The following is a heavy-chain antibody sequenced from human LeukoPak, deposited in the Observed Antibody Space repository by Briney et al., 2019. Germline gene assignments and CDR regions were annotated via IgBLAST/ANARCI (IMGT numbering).Heavy chain of an antibody. CDR3: AKSNGYGLVNI. V-gene: IGHV4-39*07. J-gene: IGHJ3*02. CDR1: GGSISSYY. CDR2: IFYSGST. D-gene: IGHD3-10*01. Sequence: PSETLSLTCTVSGGSISSYYWGWIRQPPGKGLEWIGNIFYSGSTYYSPSLKSRVTISLDTSRNQFSLKLNSVTAADTAVYYCAKSNGYGLVNIWGQGTMVTVSS.